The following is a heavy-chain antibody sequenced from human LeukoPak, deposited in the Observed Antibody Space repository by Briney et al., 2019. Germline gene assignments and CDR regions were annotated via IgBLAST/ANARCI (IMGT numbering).Heavy chain of an antibody. V-gene: IGHV3-7*01. J-gene: IGHJ4*02. D-gene: IGHD3-3*01. CDR2: IKQDGREK. CDR3: ARDSGFLEWSPFDY. CDR1: GFTFSSYW. Sequence: PGGSLRLSCAASGFTFSSYWMSWVRQAPGRGLEWVANIKQDGREKYYVDSVKGRFTISRDNAKNSLYLQMNSLRAEDTAVYYCARDSGFLEWSPFDYWGQGTLVTVSS.